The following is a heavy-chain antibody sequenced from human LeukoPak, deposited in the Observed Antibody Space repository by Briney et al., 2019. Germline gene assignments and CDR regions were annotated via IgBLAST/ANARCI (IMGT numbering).Heavy chain of an antibody. CDR1: GFTFSSYA. Sequence: GGSLRLSCAASGFTFSSYAMSWVRQAPGKGLEWVSAISGSGGSTYYADSVKRRFTISRHNSKKTLYLQMNSLRDEDTAVYYCAKNYDSSEGYFVYWGPRALGTVSS. V-gene: IGHV3-23*01. CDR3: AKNYDSSEGYFVY. J-gene: IGHJ4*03. D-gene: IGHD3-22*01. CDR2: ISGSGGST.